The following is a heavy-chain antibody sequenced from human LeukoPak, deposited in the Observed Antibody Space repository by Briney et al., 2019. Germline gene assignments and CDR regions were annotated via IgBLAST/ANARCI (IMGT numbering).Heavy chain of an antibody. J-gene: IGHJ4*02. D-gene: IGHD2-2*01. Sequence: SVKVSCKASGGTFSSYAISWVRQAPGQGLEWMGGVIPIFGTANYAQKFQGRVTITADESTSTAYMELSSLRSEDTAVYYCARGPRPVVPAASSYYFDYWGQGTLVTVSS. CDR3: ARGPRPVVPAASSYYFDY. V-gene: IGHV1-69*13. CDR2: VIPIFGTA. CDR1: GGTFSSYA.